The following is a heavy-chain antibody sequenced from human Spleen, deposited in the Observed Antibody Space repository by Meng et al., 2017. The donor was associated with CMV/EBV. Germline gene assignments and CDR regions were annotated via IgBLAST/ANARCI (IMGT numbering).Heavy chain of an antibody. J-gene: IGHJ1*01. D-gene: IGHD3-3*01. CDR1: TWTFNDFN. Sequence: VSTWTFNDFNWGWQPHPQGREWMGCVNISTSGNAGYQPSHERLITISVNASRTPFSLRMTSVSAADAAVYYCAVPFLGGHKAFAIWGQGTLVTVSS. V-gene: IGHV4-34*08. CDR3: AVPFLGGHKAFAI. CDR2: ISTSGNA.